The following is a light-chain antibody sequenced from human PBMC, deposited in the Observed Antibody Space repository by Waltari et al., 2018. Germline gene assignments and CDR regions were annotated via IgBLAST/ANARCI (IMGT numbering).Light chain of an antibody. J-gene: IGKJ1*01. Sequence: DIQMTQSPSTLSASVGDRVTITCRASQSISWWLAWFQQKPGKATKLLIYKASSLQSGVPSRFSGSGFGTEFTLTISSLQADDFATYYCQDYNSYTFGQGTKVEVK. V-gene: IGKV1-5*03. CDR3: QDYNSYT. CDR2: KAS. CDR1: QSISWW.